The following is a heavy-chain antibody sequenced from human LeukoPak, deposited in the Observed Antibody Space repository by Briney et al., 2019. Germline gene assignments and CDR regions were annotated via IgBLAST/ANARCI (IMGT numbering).Heavy chain of an antibody. CDR2: INPNSGGT. CDR3: ARDLAQRQSSGSSGIRAEDNWFDP. Sequence: GASVKVSCKASGYTFTGYYMHCVRQAPGQGLEWMGWINPNSGGTNYEQKFQGRVTMTRDTSISTAYMELSRLRSDDTAVYYCARDLAQRQSSGSSGIRAEDNWFDPWGQGTLVTVSS. CDR1: GYTFTGYY. V-gene: IGHV1-2*02. D-gene: IGHD1-26*01. J-gene: IGHJ5*02.